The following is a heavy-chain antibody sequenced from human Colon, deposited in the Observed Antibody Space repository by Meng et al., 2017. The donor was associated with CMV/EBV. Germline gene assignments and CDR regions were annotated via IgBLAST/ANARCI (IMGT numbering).Heavy chain of an antibody. CDR3: TRDSGSIGWYNWFDP. Sequence: SGYDFNKYAINWGRQAHGQGLEWMGWINTSSGHPTYAQDFTGRFGFSLDASVSTAYLQISSLAAEDTAIYYCTRDSGSIGWYNWFDPWGQGTLVTVSS. D-gene: IGHD6-19*01. CDR1: GYDFNKYA. J-gene: IGHJ5*02. CDR2: INTSSGHP. V-gene: IGHV7-4-1*02.